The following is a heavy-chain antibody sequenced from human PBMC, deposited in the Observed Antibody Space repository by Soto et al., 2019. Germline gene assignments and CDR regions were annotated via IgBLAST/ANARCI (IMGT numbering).Heavy chain of an antibody. Sequence: ASVKVSCEASGYTFTSYGISWVRQAPGQGLEWMGWISAYNGNTNYAQKLQGRVTLTTDTSTSTAYMELRSLRSDDTAVYYCARASKKYSSSWYGSWFDPWGQGTLDTVSS. CDR1: GYTFTSYG. CDR2: ISAYNGNT. CDR3: ARASKKYSSSWYGSWFDP. D-gene: IGHD6-13*01. V-gene: IGHV1-18*04. J-gene: IGHJ5*02.